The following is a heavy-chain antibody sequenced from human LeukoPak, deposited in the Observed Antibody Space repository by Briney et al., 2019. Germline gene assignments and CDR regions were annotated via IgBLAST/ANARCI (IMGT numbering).Heavy chain of an antibody. CDR2: INHSGST. V-gene: IGHV4-34*01. D-gene: IGHD2-2*01. CDR1: GGSFSGYY. J-gene: IGHJ6*03. CDR3: ARRGRLGYCSSTSCSYYDFWSGSYYYYMDV. Sequence: SETLSLTCAVYGGSFSGYYWSWIRQPPGKGLEWIGEINHSGSTNYNPSLKSRGTISVDTSKDQFSLKLSSVTAADTAVYYCARRGRLGYCSSTSCSYYDFWSGSYYYYMDVWGKGTTVTVSS.